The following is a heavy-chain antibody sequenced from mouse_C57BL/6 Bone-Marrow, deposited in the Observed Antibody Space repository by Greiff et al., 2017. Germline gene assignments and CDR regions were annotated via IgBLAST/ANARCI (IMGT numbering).Heavy chain of an antibody. J-gene: IGHJ4*01. D-gene: IGHD1-1*01. Sequence: QVQLQQPGAELVKPGASVKLSCKASGYTFTSYWMHWVKQSPGRGLEWIGRIDPKSGGTKYNEKFKSKAILTVDKPSSTAYMQLSSPTSEDSAVYYCARAGYLLDYWGQGTSVTVSS. CDR2: IDPKSGGT. CDR3: ARAGYLLDY. CDR1: GYTFTSYW. V-gene: IGHV1-72*01.